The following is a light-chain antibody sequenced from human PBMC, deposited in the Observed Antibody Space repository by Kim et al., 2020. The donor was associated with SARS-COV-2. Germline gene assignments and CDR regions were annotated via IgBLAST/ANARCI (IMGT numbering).Light chain of an antibody. Sequence: QSVTISCTRTSSDVGVYHYVSWYQQHPGKAPNLMIYDVSKRPSGVPDRFSGSKSGNTASLTISGLQAEDEADYYCCSYAGSYTYVFGTGTKVTVL. CDR2: DVS. V-gene: IGLV2-11*01. CDR1: SSDVGVYHY. CDR3: CSYAGSYTYV. J-gene: IGLJ1*01.